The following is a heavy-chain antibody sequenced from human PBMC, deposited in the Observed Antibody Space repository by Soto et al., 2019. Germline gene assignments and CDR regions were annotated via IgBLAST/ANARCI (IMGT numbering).Heavy chain of an antibody. Sequence: PSQTLSLTCAISGDSVSSNSAAWNWIRQSPSRGLEWLGRTYYRSKWYNDYAVSVKSRITINPDTSKNQFSLQLNSVTPEDTAVYYCARDTGITGIHYYYYGMDVWGQGTTVTVSS. CDR1: GDSVSSNSAA. CDR3: ARDTGITGIHYYYYGMDV. J-gene: IGHJ6*02. V-gene: IGHV6-1*01. D-gene: IGHD1-20*01. CDR2: TYYRSKWYN.